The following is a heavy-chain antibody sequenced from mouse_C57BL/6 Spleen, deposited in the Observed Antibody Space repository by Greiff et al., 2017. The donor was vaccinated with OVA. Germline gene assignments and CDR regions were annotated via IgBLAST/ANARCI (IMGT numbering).Heavy chain of an antibody. J-gene: IGHJ1*03. CDR3: ARGGLYDGYWYFDV. Sequence: EVQLVESEGGLVQPGSSMKLSCTASGFTFSDYYMAWVRQVPEKGLEWVANINYDGSSTYYLDSLKSRFIISRDNAKNMLYLQMSSLKSEDTATYYCARGGLYDGYWYFDVWGTGTTVTVSS. CDR1: GFTFSDYY. D-gene: IGHD2-3*01. V-gene: IGHV5-16*01. CDR2: INYDGSST.